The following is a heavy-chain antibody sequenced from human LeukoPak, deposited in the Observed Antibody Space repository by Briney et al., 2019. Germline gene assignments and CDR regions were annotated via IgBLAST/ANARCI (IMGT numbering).Heavy chain of an antibody. J-gene: IGHJ4*02. CDR3: ARTLGYCTSTTCFLTFDY. V-gene: IGHV3-23*01. CDR2: ITGSGGTT. D-gene: IGHD2-2*01. Sequence: GGSLRLSCAASGFTFSSYAMSWVRQAPGKGLEWVSAITGSGGTTYYADSVKGRFTISRDNSNSTLYVQMNSLRAEDTAIYYCARTLGYCTSTTCFLTFDYWGQGTLVTVSS. CDR1: GFTFSSYA.